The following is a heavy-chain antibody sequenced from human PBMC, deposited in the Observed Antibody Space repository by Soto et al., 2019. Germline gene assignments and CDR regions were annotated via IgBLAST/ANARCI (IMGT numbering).Heavy chain of an antibody. J-gene: IGHJ4*02. Sequence: SETLSLTCTVSGGSISSYYWSWIRQPPGKGLEWIGYIYYSGSTNYNPSLKSRVTISVDTSKNQFSLKLSSVTAADTAVYYCARGLKTKGGWYFGYWGQGTLVTVSS. D-gene: IGHD6-19*01. CDR2: IYYSGST. CDR1: GGSISSYY. CDR3: ARGLKTKGGWYFGY. V-gene: IGHV4-59*01.